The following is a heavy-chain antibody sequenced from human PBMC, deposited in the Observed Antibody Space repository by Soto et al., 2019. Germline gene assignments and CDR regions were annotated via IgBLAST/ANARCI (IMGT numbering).Heavy chain of an antibody. CDR3: ARAGGSYWGGAFDI. V-gene: IGHV1-2*04. Sequence: ASVKVSCKASGYTFTGYYMHWLRQCAGQGLEGMGWINPKSGGTNYAQKFQGWVTMTRDTSISTAYMEQSRLRSDDTAVYYCARAGGSYWGGAFDIWGQGTMVTVSS. D-gene: IGHD1-26*01. J-gene: IGHJ3*02. CDR2: INPKSGGT. CDR1: GYTFTGYY.